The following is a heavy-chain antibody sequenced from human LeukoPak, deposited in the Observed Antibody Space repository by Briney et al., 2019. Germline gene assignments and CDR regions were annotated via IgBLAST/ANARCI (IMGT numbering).Heavy chain of an antibody. J-gene: IGHJ4*02. CDR1: GGSFSGYY. CDR2: INHSGST. V-gene: IGHV4-34*01. Sequence: PSETLSLTCAVYGGSFSGYYWSWIRQPPGKGLEWIGEINHSGSTNYNPSLKSRVTISVDTSKNQFSLKLSSVTAADTAVYYCARGVYAIRDFDYWGQGTLVTVSS. D-gene: IGHD2-8*01. CDR3: ARGVYAIRDFDY.